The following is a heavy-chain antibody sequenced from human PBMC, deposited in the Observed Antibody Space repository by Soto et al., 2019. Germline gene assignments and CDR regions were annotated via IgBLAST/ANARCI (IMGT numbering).Heavy chain of an antibody. CDR1: TFTFRSYW. V-gene: IGHV3-74*01. CDR2: INTDGTTT. J-gene: IGHJ4*02. CDR3: ATVPTGKFGVWNS. Sequence: EVQLVESGGGLVQPGGSLRLSCVASTFTFRSYWMHWVRQAPGKGLVWVSRINTDGTTTTYADSVKGRFTTSRDNASNALYLQMNSLRAEDTDVYYCATVPTGKFGVWNSWGQGTLVTVSS. D-gene: IGHD2-21*01.